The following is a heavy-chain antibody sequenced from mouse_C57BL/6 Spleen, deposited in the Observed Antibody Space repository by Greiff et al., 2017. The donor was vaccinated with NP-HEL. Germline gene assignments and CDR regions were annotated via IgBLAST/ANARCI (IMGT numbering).Heavy chain of an antibody. D-gene: IGHD2-3*01. CDR3: ARSDDGYYVWYFDV. J-gene: IGHJ1*03. V-gene: IGHV1-82*01. CDR1: GYAFSSSW. CDR2: IYPGDGDT. Sequence: VQLQQSGPELVKPGASVKISCKASGYAFSSSWMNWVKQRPGKGLEWIGRIYPGDGDTNYNGKFKGKATLTADKSSSTAYMQLSSLTSEDSAVYFCARSDDGYYVWYFDVWGTGTTVTVSS.